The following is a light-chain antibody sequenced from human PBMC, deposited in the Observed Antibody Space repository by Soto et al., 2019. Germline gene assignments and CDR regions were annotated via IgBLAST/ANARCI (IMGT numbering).Light chain of an antibody. J-gene: IGKJ1*01. CDR2: GAS. V-gene: IGKV3-20*01. CDR1: QSVSSSF. Sequence: EIMLTQSPGTLSLSPGERATLSCRASQSVSSSFLAWYQQKPGQAPRRLIYGASIRATGIPDRFSGSGSGTDFTLTISRLEPEDFAMYLCQPYGTSLWTFGQGTKVEIK. CDR3: QPYGTSLWT.